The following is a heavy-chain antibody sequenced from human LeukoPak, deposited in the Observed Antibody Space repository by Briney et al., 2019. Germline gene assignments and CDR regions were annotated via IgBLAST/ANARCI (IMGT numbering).Heavy chain of an antibody. V-gene: IGHV3-11*06. D-gene: IGHD1-1*01. CDR3: ARGTGTTAYFDY. Sequence: PGGSLRLSCAASGFTFSDYYMSWIRQAPGKGLEWVSYISGSSGYTKYADSVKGRFTISGDNAKNSLYLQVNSLRAEDTAVYYCARGTGTTAYFDYWGQGTLVTVSS. CDR1: GFTFSDYY. CDR2: ISGSSGYT. J-gene: IGHJ4*02.